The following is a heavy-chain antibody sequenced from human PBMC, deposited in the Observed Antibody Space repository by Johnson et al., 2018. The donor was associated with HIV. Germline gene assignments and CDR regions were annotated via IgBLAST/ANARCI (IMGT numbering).Heavy chain of an antibody. Sequence: VQLVESGGGLIQPGGSLRLSCAASGFTVSSNFMTWVRQPPGKGLDWVSAVYSTFGTYYADSVRGRFTISSDNSKNTLYLQMNTLRAEDTAVYYCAKDLDSSSWGAFDIWGQGTMVTVSS. CDR2: VYSTFGT. CDR3: AKDLDSSSWGAFDI. CDR1: GFTVSSNF. J-gene: IGHJ3*02. V-gene: IGHV3-53*01. D-gene: IGHD6-6*01.